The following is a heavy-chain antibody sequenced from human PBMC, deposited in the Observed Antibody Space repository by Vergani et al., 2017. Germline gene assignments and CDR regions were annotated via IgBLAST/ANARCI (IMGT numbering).Heavy chain of an antibody. CDR2: ISSSSSYI. V-gene: IGHV3-21*01. D-gene: IGHD6-13*01. CDR1: GFTFSSYS. CDR3: ARARIAAAGQRDY. J-gene: IGHJ4*02. Sequence: EVQLVESGGGLVKPGGSLRLSCAASGFTFSSYSMNWVRQAPGRGLEWVSSISSSSSYIYYADSVKGRFTISRDNAKNSLYLQMNSLRAEDTAVYYCARARIAAAGQRDYWGQGTLVTVSS.